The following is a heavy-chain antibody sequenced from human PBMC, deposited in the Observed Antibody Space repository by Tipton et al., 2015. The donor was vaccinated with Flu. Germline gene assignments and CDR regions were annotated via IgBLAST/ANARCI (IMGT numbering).Heavy chain of an antibody. Sequence: TLSLTCTVSGGSISSYYWSWIRQPAGKGLEWIGRIYTSGSTNYNPSLKSRVTMSVDTSKNQFSLKLSSVTAADTAVYYCARDRRVYYDFWSGYYLGNDYWGQGTLVTVSS. J-gene: IGHJ4*02. D-gene: IGHD3-3*01. CDR2: IYTSGST. V-gene: IGHV4-4*07. CDR1: GGSISSYY. CDR3: ARDRRVYYDFWSGYYLGNDY.